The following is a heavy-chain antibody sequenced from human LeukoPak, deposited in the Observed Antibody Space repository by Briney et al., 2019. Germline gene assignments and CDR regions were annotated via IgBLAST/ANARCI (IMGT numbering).Heavy chain of an antibody. Sequence: ASVKVSCKASGYTFTGYYMHWVRQAPGQGLEWMGWINPNSGGTNYAQKFQGRVTMARDTSTSTVYMELSSLRSEDTAVYYCARGPSFGYGYGNWFDPWGQGTLVTVSS. CDR2: INPNSGGT. CDR3: ARGPSFGYGYGNWFDP. CDR1: GYTFTGYY. J-gene: IGHJ5*02. D-gene: IGHD5-18*01. V-gene: IGHV1-2*02.